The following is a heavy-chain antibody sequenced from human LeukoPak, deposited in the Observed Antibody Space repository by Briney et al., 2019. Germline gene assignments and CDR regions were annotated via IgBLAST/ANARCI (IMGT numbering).Heavy chain of an antibody. CDR1: DDSISSYY. Sequence: SETLSLTCTVSDDSISSYYWSWIRQPPGKGLEWIGYIYYSGSTNYNPSLKSRVTISVDTSKNQFSLKLSSVTAADTAVYYCARGLRYSSPTDYWGQGTLVTVSS. J-gene: IGHJ4*02. CDR2: IYYSGST. V-gene: IGHV4-59*01. D-gene: IGHD6-13*01. CDR3: ARGLRYSSPTDY.